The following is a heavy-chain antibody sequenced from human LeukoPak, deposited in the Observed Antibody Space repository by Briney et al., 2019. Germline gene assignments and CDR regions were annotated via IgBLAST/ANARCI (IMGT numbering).Heavy chain of an antibody. D-gene: IGHD5-18*01. Sequence: PSETLSLTCTVSGYSISSGYYWGWIRQPPGKGLEWIGSIYHSGSTYYNPSLKSRVTISVDTSKNQFSLKLSSVTAADTAVYYCARGLPIQLWHYYYYYYYMDVWGKGTTVTVSS. CDR1: GYSISSGYY. J-gene: IGHJ6*03. V-gene: IGHV4-38-2*02. CDR2: IYHSGST. CDR3: ARGLPIQLWHYYYYYYYMDV.